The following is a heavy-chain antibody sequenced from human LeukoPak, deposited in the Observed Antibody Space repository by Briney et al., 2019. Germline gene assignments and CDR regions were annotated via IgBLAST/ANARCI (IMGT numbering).Heavy chain of an antibody. V-gene: IGHV1-69*05. CDR2: IIPIFGTA. D-gene: IGHD6-13*01. CDR3: AREDVIAAAGTGAFDI. Sequence: SVKVSCKASGGTFSSYAISWVRQAPGQGLEWMGGIIPIFGTANYAQKFQGRVTITTDESTSTACMELSSLRSEDTAVYYCAREDVIAAAGTGAFDIWGQGTMVTVSS. CDR1: GGTFSSYA. J-gene: IGHJ3*02.